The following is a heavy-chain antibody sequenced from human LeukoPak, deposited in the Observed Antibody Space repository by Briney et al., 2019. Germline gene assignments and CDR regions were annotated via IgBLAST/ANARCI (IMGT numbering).Heavy chain of an antibody. CDR1: GGTFSSYA. D-gene: IGHD2-21*02. CDR2: IIPIFGTA. J-gene: IGHJ4*02. V-gene: IGHV1-69*13. CDR3: ARAYMTATRHFDS. Sequence: SVKVSCKASGGTFSSYAISWVRQAPGQGLEWMGGIIPIFGTANYAQKFQDRVTITADASTSTAYMELSSLRSEDTAVYYCARAYMTATRHFDSWGQGTLVTVSS.